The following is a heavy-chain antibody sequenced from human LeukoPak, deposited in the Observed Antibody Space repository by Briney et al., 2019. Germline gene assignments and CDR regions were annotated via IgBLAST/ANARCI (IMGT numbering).Heavy chain of an antibody. CDR2: IYYSGST. CDR3: ARSYYYGMDV. Sequence: SETLSLTCTVSGGSISSYYWSWIRQPAGKGLEWIGYIYYSGSTNYNPSLKSRVTISVDTSKNQFSLKLSSVTAADTAVYYCARSYYYGMDVWGQGTTVTVSS. V-gene: IGHV4-59*08. CDR1: GGSISSYY. J-gene: IGHJ6*02.